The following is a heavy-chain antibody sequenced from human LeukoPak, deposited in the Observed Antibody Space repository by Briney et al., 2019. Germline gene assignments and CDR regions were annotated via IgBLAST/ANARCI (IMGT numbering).Heavy chain of an antibody. J-gene: IGHJ4*02. CDR1: GGSISSGGYY. D-gene: IGHD3-9*01. CDR3: ARANYDILTGYYFASHYFDY. Sequence: PSETLSLTCTVSGGSISSGGYYWSWIRQHPGKGLEWIGCIYYSGSTYYNPSLKSRVTISVDTSKNQFSLRLSSVTAADTAVYYCARANYDILTGYYFASHYFDYWGQGTLVTVSS. CDR2: IYYSGST. V-gene: IGHV4-31*03.